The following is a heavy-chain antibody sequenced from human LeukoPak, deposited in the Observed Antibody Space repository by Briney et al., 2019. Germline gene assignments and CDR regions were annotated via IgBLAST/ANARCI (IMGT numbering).Heavy chain of an antibody. CDR3: ASRLITAGADY. V-gene: IGHV1-46*01. D-gene: IGHD3-16*01. CDR2: INPSVGGT. J-gene: IGHJ4*02. Sequence: ASVKVSCKASGYTFSTYDIHWVRQAPGQGLERMAIINPSVGGTSFAPQFQGRVTMTRDTSTSTVYMELSSLISEDTAVYYCASRLITAGADYWGQGTLVTVAS. CDR1: GYTFSTYD.